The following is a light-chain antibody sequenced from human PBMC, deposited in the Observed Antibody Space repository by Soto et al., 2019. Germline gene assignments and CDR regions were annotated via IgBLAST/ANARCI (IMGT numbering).Light chain of an antibody. CDR1: SSDIGDYNY. J-gene: IGLJ2*01. V-gene: IGLV2-14*03. CDR3: SSYTSSSTLV. CDR2: DVG. Sequence: QSVLTQPASVSGSPGQSITISCTGTSSDIGDYNYVSWYQQHPGKAPKLMIYDVGNRPSGVSNRFSGSKSGNTASLTISGLQAEDEADYYCSSYTSSSTLVFGGGTKLTVL.